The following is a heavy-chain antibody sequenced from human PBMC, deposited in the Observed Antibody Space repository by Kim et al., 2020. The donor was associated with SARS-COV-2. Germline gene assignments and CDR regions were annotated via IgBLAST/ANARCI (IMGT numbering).Heavy chain of an antibody. J-gene: IGHJ4*02. CDR1: GYSFTSYW. Sequence: GESLKISCKGSGYSFTSYWIGWVRQMPGKGLEWMGIIYPGDSDTRYSPSFQGQVTISADKSISTAYLQWSSLKASDTAMYYCARPIGYCSSTSCYHYFDYGGQGTLVTVSS. D-gene: IGHD2-2*01. CDR3: ARPIGYCSSTSCYHYFDY. V-gene: IGHV5-51*01. CDR2: IYPGDSDT.